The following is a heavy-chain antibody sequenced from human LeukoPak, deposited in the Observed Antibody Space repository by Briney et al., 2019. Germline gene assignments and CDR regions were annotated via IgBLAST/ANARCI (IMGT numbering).Heavy chain of an antibody. J-gene: IGHJ3*02. CDR3: ARDWGGDGYNLDTFDI. CDR1: GGTFSSYA. Sequence: SVKVSCTASGGTFSSYAISGGRQAPGQGREWRGRIIPILGIANYAQKFQGRVTIPADKSTSTAYMELSSLRSEDTAVYYCARDWGGDGYNLDTFDIWGQGTVVTVSS. CDR2: IIPILGIA. D-gene: IGHD5-24*01. V-gene: IGHV1-69*04.